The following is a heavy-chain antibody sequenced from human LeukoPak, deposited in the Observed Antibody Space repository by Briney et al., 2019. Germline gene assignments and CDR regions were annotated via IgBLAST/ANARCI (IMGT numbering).Heavy chain of an antibody. Sequence: PGGSLRLSCAASGFTSGDHDMTWVRQTSGRGPELVSSISLDDSATWYADSVRGRFTMSRDKSKNTLYLQMNSLRADDTAVYYCAKGPNFGSWRAVDYWGQGSLVTVSS. J-gene: IGHJ4*02. CDR2: ISLDDSAT. D-gene: IGHD3-10*01. V-gene: IGHV3-23*01. CDR3: AKGPNFGSWRAVDY. CDR1: GFTSGDHD.